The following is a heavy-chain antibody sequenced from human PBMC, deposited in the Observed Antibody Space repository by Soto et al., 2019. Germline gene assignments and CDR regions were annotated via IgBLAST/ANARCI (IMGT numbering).Heavy chain of an antibody. CDR1: GGSLSSGDHF. Sequence: PSETLSLTCTVSGGSLSSGDHFWTCIRQHPGKVLEWIGNIYYTGSTYYSPSLSSRVTISVDTSKNQFSLRLSSVTAADTAVYYCATSRSLGTFFDYWGQGTLVTVSS. V-gene: IGHV4-31*03. D-gene: IGHD6-13*01. J-gene: IGHJ4*02. CDR2: IYYTGST. CDR3: ATSRSLGTFFDY.